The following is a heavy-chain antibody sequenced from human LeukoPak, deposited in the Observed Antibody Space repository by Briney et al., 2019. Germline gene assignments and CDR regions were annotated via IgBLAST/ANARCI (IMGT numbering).Heavy chain of an antibody. D-gene: IGHD3-3*01. V-gene: IGHV4-59*01. CDR1: GGSISSYY. CDR3: ARXFXIFXVVTPPYDAFDI. J-gene: IGHJ3*02. CDR2: IYYSGST. Sequence: KPSETLSLTCTVSGGSISSYYWSWIRQPPGKGLEWIGYIYYSGSTNYNPSLKSRVTISVDTSKNQFSLKLSSVTAADTAVYYCARXFXIFXVVTPPYDAFDIWGQGTMVTVSS.